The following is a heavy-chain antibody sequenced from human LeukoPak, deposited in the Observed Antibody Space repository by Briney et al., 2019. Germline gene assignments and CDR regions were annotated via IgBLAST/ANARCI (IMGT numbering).Heavy chain of an antibody. CDR1: NGSINTYF. CDR2: SNYSETT. J-gene: IGHJ4*02. Sequence: NASETLSLTCTVSNGSINTYFWTWIRQPPGRRLEWIGISNYSETTRYNPSLKSRVTLSVDTSKNLYSLKLDSVTAADKAVYFCARALRSQGAAAGTGYLDSWGQGALVTVSS. CDR3: ARALRSQGAAAGTGYLDS. D-gene: IGHD6-13*01. V-gene: IGHV4-59*08.